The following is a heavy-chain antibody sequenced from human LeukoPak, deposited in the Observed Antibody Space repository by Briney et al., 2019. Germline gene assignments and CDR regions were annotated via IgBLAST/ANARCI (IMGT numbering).Heavy chain of an antibody. CDR3: ARGKLRSSSWFDP. J-gene: IGHJ5*02. D-gene: IGHD4-17*01. Sequence: SETLSLTCAVYGGSFSGYYWSWIRQPPGKGLEWIGEINHSGSTNYNPSLKSRVTISVDTSKNQFSLKLSSETAADTAVYYCARGKLRSSSWFDPWGQGTLVTVSS. CDR2: INHSGST. CDR1: GGSFSGYY. V-gene: IGHV4-34*01.